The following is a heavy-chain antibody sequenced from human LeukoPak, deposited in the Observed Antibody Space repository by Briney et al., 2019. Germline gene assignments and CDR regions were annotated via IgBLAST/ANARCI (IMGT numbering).Heavy chain of an antibody. D-gene: IGHD6-19*01. J-gene: IGHJ4*02. Sequence: GESLKISCKGSGYSFTSYWIGWVRQMPGKGLEWMGIIYPGDSDTRYSPSFQGQVTISADKSISTAYLQLSSLKASDTAMYYCARQYSSGWYGVGYWGQGTLVTVSS. V-gene: IGHV5-51*01. CDR1: GYSFTSYW. CDR3: ARQYSSGWYGVGY. CDR2: IYPGDSDT.